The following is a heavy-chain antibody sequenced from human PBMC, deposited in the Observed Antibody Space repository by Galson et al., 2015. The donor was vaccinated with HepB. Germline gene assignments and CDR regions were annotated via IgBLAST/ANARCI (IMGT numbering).Heavy chain of an antibody. CDR3: ARPQYSSGWYVY. D-gene: IGHD6-19*01. CDR1: GGSISSSSYY. Sequence: LTCTVSGGSISSSSYYWGWIRQPPGKGLEWIGSTYYSGSTHYNPSLKSRVTISVDTSKNQFSLKLTSVTAAVTAVYYCARPQYSSGWYVYWGQGTLVTVSS. CDR2: TYYSGST. V-gene: IGHV4-39*01. J-gene: IGHJ4*02.